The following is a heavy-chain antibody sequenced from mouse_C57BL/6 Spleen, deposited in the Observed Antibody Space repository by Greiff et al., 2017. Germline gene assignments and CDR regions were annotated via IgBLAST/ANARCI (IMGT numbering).Heavy chain of an antibody. J-gene: IGHJ3*01. CDR3: ARGDGSSYAFAY. D-gene: IGHD1-1*01. CDR2: IHPNSGST. Sequence: VKLQQPGAELVKPGASVKLSCKASGYTFTSYWMHWVKQRPGQGLEWIGMIHPNSGSTNYNEKFKSKATLTVDKSSSTAYMQLSSLTSEDSAVYYCARGDGSSYAFAYWGQGTLVTVSA. CDR1: GYTFTSYW. V-gene: IGHV1-64*01.